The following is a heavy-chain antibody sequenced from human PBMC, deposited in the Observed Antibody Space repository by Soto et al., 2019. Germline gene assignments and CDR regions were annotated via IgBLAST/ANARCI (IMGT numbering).Heavy chain of an antibody. Sequence: GGSLRLSCAASGFTFSSYEMNWVRQAPGKGLEWVSYISSSGSTIYYADSVKGRFTISRDNAKNSLYLQMNSLRAENTAVYYCAGGSGYYYTDAFDIWGQGTTVTVSS. D-gene: IGHD3-22*01. J-gene: IGHJ3*02. CDR2: ISSSGSTI. CDR3: AGGSGYYYTDAFDI. V-gene: IGHV3-48*03. CDR1: GFTFSSYE.